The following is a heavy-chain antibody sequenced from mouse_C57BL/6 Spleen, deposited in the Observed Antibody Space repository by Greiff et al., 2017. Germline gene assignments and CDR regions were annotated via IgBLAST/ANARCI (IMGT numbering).Heavy chain of an antibody. CDR1: GFTFSSYA. CDR2: ISDGGSYT. J-gene: IGHJ1*03. Sequence: EVQWVESGGGLVKPGGSLKLSCAASGFTFSSYAMSWVRQTPEKRLEWVATISDGGSYTYYPDNVKGRFTISRDNAKNNLYLQMSHLKSEDTAMYYCARGNYGSSYYWYFDVWGTGTTVTVSS. V-gene: IGHV5-4*01. D-gene: IGHD1-1*01. CDR3: ARGNYGSSYYWYFDV.